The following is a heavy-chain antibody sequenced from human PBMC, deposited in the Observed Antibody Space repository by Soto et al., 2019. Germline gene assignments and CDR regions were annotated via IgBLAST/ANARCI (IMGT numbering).Heavy chain of an antibody. CDR1: GGSISSYY. D-gene: IGHD3-16*02. V-gene: IGHV4-4*07. CDR2: IYTSGST. J-gene: IGHJ4*02. CDR3: ARDYVWGSYRRFDY. Sequence: QVQLQESGPGLVKPSETLSLTCTVSGGSISSYYWSWIRQPAGKGLEWIGRIYTSGSTNYNPSLTSRVTMSVAPSKNVFSLCLTAVTAADTAVYYCARDYVWGSYRRFDYWGQGTLVTVSS.